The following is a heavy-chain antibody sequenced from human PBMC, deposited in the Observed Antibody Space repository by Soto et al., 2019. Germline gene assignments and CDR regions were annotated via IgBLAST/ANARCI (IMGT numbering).Heavy chain of an antibody. J-gene: IGHJ6*02. CDR2: IYPGDSDT. Sequence: PGESLKISCKGSGYSFTSYWIGWVRQMPGKGLEWMGIIYPGDSDTRYSPSFQGQVTISADKSISTAYLQWSSLKASDTAMYYCARQNRMNDYCYYYGMDAWGQGTTVTVSS. CDR1: GYSFTSYW. CDR3: ARQNRMNDYCYYYGMDA. D-gene: IGHD1-1*01. V-gene: IGHV5-51*01.